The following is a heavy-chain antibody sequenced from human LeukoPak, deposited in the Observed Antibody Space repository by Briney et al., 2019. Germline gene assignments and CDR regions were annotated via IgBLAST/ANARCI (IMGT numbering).Heavy chain of an antibody. Sequence: SETLSLTCTVSGGSINSYYWSWIRQPPGKGLEWIGLIYYSGSTNYNPSLKSRVTISLDTSKNQFSLKLSSVTPADTAVYYCARHVGAYSSMDVWGQGTTVTVSS. CDR2: IYYSGST. CDR1: GGSINSYY. J-gene: IGHJ6*03. V-gene: IGHV4-59*01. D-gene: IGHD3-16*01. CDR3: ARHVGAYSSMDV.